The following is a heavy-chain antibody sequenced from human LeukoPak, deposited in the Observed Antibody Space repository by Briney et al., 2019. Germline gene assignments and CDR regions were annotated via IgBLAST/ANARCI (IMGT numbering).Heavy chain of an antibody. CDR2: IYHSGST. V-gene: IGHV4-30-2*01. Sequence: PSQTLSLTCAVSGGSISSGGYSWSWIRQPPGKGLEWIGYIYHSGSTYYNPSLKSRVTISVDRSKNQFSLKLSSVTAADTAVYYCARGGSIWSGHPFDYWGQGTLVTVSS. CDR3: ARGGSIWSGHPFDY. J-gene: IGHJ4*02. D-gene: IGHD3-3*01. CDR1: GGSISSGGYS.